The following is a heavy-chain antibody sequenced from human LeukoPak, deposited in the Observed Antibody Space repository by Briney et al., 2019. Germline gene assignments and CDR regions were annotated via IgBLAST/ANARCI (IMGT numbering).Heavy chain of an antibody. CDR3: ARGGAAAGWDILFDY. D-gene: IGHD6-13*01. CDR1: GYTFTSYD. Sequence: ASVNVSCKASGYTFTSYDINWVRQATGEGLEWMGWMNPNNGKTGYAQKFQGRVTMNRNTSISTAYMELSSLRSEDTAVYYCARGGAAAGWDILFDYWGQGTLVTVSS. V-gene: IGHV1-8*01. CDR2: MNPNNGKT. J-gene: IGHJ4*02.